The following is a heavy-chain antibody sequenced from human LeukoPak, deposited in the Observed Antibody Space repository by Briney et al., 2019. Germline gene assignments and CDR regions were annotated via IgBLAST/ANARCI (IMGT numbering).Heavy chain of an antibody. J-gene: IGHJ4*02. V-gene: IGHV1-3*01. Sequence: GASVKVSCKASQYTFTDYAVHWVRQAPGQRLEWMGWINAGNGNTKYSQKFQGRVTITRDTSASTAYMELSSLRSEDTAVYYCARDKGITRYIDYWGQGTLVTVSS. D-gene: IGHD1-14*01. CDR2: INAGNGNT. CDR1: QYTFTDYA. CDR3: ARDKGITRYIDY.